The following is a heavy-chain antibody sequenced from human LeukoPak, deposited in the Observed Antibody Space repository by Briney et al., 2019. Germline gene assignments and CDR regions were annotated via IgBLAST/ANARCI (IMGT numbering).Heavy chain of an antibody. CDR3: AKDISGWYPRGYFQH. CDR1: GLTFSSYG. V-gene: IGHV3-30*18. J-gene: IGHJ1*01. Sequence: GRSLRLSCAASGLTFSSYGMHWARQAPGKGLEWVAVISYDGSNKYYADSVKGRFTISRDNSKNTLYLQMNSLRAEDTAVYYCAKDISGWYPRGYFQHWGQGTLVTVSS. CDR2: ISYDGSNK. D-gene: IGHD6-19*01.